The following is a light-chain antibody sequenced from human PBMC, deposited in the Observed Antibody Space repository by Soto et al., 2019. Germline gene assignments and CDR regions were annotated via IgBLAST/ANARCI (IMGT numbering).Light chain of an antibody. CDR1: SGSVSTANN. V-gene: IGLV8-61*01. CDR2: STS. Sequence: QTVVTQESSFSVSPGGTVTLTCGFISGSVSTANNPNWYQQTPGQAPRTLIYSTSTRSSGVPDRFSGSILGNKAALTITGAQADDESDDYCALFMGNGISVFGTGTKVT. J-gene: IGLJ1*01. CDR3: ALFMGNGISV.